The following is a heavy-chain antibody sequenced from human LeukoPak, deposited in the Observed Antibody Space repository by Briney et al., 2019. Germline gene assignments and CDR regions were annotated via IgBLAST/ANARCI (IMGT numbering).Heavy chain of an antibody. CDR3: ARSIRPYYYGSGTPSWFDP. CDR1: GGSFSGYY. Sequence: PSETLSLTCAVYGGSFSGYYWSWTRQPPGKGLEWIGEINHSGSTNYNPSLKSRVTISVDTSKNQFSLKLSSVTAADTAVYYCARSIRPYYYGSGTPSWFDPWGQGTLVTVSS. V-gene: IGHV4-34*01. D-gene: IGHD3-10*01. J-gene: IGHJ5*02. CDR2: INHSGST.